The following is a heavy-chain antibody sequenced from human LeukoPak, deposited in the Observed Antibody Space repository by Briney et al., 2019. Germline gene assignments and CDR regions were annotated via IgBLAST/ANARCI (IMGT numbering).Heavy chain of an antibody. CDR1: GDSVSSNSAA. V-gene: IGHV6-1*01. Sequence: SQTLSLTCAISGDSVSSNSAAWNWIRQSPSRGLEWLGMTYYRSKWYNDYAVSLKSRITINPDTPKNQFSLQLNSVTTEDTAVYYCARGRTQTYYRIAAAVFPGDWFDPWGQGTLVTVSS. D-gene: IGHD6-13*01. J-gene: IGHJ5*02. CDR3: ARGRTQTYYRIAAAVFPGDWFDP. CDR2: TYYRSKWYN.